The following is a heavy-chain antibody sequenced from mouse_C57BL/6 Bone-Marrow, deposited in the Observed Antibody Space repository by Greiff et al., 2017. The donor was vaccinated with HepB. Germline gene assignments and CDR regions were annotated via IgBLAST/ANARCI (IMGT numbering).Heavy chain of an antibody. CDR2: ISYDGSN. CDR3: ARDPGNFDY. Sequence: EVKLMESGPGLVKPSQSLSLTCSVTGYSITSGYYWNWIRQFPGNKLEWMGYISYDGSNNYNPSLKNRISITRDTSKNQFFLKLNSVTTEDTATYYCARDPGNFDYWGQGTTLTVSS. CDR1: GYSITSGYY. J-gene: IGHJ2*01. V-gene: IGHV3-6*01.